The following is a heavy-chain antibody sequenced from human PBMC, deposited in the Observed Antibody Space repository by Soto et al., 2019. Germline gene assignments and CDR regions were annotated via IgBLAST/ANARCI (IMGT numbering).Heavy chain of an antibody. D-gene: IGHD1-1*01. J-gene: IGHJ4*02. V-gene: IGHV4-59*02. CDR1: GDSVSTYY. CDR2: IFYNGGT. Sequence: SETLSLTCTVSGDSVSTYYWSWIRQSPWKGLQWIGYIFYNGGTAYNPSLKSRVTMSLDMSKKQFSLKLTSVTAADTAAYYCARVKLVNKDIVYWYQEALVKVSS. CDR3: ARVKLVNKDIVY.